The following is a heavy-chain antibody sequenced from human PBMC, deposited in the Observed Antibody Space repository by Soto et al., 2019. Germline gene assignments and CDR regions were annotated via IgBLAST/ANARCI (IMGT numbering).Heavy chain of an antibody. Sequence: SETLSLTCTVSGGSISSSSYYWGWIRQPPGKGQEWIGSIYYSGSTYYNPSLKSRVTISVDTSKNQFSLKLSSVTAADTAVYYCARDPSSNKGYCTNGVCYTPGRPDYWGQGTLVTVSS. CDR2: IYYSGST. J-gene: IGHJ4*02. CDR1: GGSISSSSYY. D-gene: IGHD2-8*01. V-gene: IGHV4-39*02. CDR3: ARDPSSNKGYCTNGVCYTPGRPDY.